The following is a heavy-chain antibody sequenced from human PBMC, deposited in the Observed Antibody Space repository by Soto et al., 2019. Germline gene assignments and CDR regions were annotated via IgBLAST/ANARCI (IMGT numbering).Heavy chain of an antibody. D-gene: IGHD3-10*01. Sequence: ASVKVSCKASGFTFTSSAVHWVRQAPGQGLEWMGIINPSGGSTSYAQKFQGRVTMTRDTSTSTVYMELSSLRSEDTAVYYCARVNYGNSEFDYWGQGTLVTVSS. CDR3: ARVNYGNSEFDY. CDR2: INPSGGST. J-gene: IGHJ4*02. CDR1: GFTFTSSA. V-gene: IGHV1-46*01.